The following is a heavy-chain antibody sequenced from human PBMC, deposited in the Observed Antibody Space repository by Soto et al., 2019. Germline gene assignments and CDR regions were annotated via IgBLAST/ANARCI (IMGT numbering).Heavy chain of an antibody. CDR3: ARDGINYDFWSGPRTYNWFDT. Sequence: GASVKVSCKASGGTFSSYAISWVRQAPGQGLEWMGGIIPIFGTANYAQNFQGRVTITADKSTSTAYMELSSLRSEDTAVYYCARDGINYDFWSGPRTYNWFDTWGQGTLVTVSS. J-gene: IGHJ5*02. CDR2: IIPIFGTA. CDR1: GGTFSSYA. V-gene: IGHV1-69*06. D-gene: IGHD3-3*01.